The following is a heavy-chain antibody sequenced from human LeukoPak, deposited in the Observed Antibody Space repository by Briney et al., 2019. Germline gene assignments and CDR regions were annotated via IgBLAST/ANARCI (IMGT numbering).Heavy chain of an antibody. Sequence: SETLSLTCAVYGGSFSGYYWSWTRQPPGKGLEWIGEINHSGSTNYNPSLKSRVTISVDTSKNQFSLKLSSVTAADTAVYYCARDSSGIDYWGQGTLVTVSS. CDR2: INHSGST. CDR1: GGSFSGYY. D-gene: IGHD5-18*01. J-gene: IGHJ4*02. CDR3: ARDSSGIDY. V-gene: IGHV4-34*01.